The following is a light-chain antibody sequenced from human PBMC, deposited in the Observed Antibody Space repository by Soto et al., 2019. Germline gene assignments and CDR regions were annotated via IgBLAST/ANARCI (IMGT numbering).Light chain of an antibody. Sequence: DISLTHSPGTLFLSPGERATLSCRASKSVSSNYFAWYQQKPGQPPRLLIYDAFSSAPGIPARFIGSGSGTDFTLTISRLEPEDDAVYYCQQFGSSLTWTFGQGTKVEIK. V-gene: IGKV3-20*01. J-gene: IGKJ1*01. CDR1: KSVSSNY. CDR3: QQFGSSLTWT. CDR2: DAF.